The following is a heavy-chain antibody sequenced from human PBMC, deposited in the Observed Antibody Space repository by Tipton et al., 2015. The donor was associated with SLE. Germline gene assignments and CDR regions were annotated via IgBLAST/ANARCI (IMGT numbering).Heavy chain of an antibody. CDR1: GYTFTTSW. J-gene: IGHJ4*02. Sequence: QLVQSGAEVKEPGDSLKISCKASGYTFTTSWIAWVRQMPGKGLEWMGIIYPGDSDIRYSPSFQGQVTVSADKSINTAYLQWRSLKASDSAMYYCARGHGLDFWGQGTVVSVSS. CDR2: IYPGDSDI. CDR3: ARGHGLDF. V-gene: IGHV5-51*03.